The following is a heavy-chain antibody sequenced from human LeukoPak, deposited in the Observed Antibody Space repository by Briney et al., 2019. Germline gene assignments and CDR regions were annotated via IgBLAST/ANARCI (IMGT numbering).Heavy chain of an antibody. CDR2: ISYDGSNK. J-gene: IGHJ4*02. V-gene: IGHV3-30*18. CDR1: GFTFSSYG. D-gene: IGHD6-19*01. Sequence: GGSLRLSCAASGFTFSSYGMHWVRQAPGKGLGWVAVISYDGSNKYYADSVKGRFTISRDNSKNTLYLQMNSLRAEDTAEYYCAKDKDSSGWYTSPFDYWGQGTLVTVSS. CDR3: AKDKDSSGWYTSPFDY.